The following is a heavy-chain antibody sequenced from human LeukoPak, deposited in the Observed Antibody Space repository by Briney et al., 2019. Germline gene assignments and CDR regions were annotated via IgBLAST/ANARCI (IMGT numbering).Heavy chain of an antibody. V-gene: IGHV3-23*01. D-gene: IGHD3-22*01. CDR1: GFTFSSYA. CDR2: ISGSGGST. J-gene: IGHJ4*02. Sequence: GGSLRLSCAASGFTFSSYAMTWVRQAPGQGLEWVSVISGSGGSTYYADSVKGRFTISRDNSKNTLYLQMNSLRAEDTAVYYCAKANSYYDSSGYCDYWGQGTLVTVSS. CDR3: AKANSYYDSSGYCDY.